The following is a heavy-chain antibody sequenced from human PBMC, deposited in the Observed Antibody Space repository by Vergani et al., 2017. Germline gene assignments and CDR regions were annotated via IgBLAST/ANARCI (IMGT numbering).Heavy chain of an antibody. CDR2: IYYSGST. D-gene: IGHD5-24*01. CDR3: ARDEQLRWFDP. CDR1: GGSISSSSYY. V-gene: IGHV4-39*07. J-gene: IGHJ5*02. Sequence: QLQLQESGPGLVKPSETLSLTCTVSGGSISSSSYYWGWIRQPPGKGLEWIGSIYYSGSTYYNPSLKSRVTISVDTSKNQFSLKLSSVTAADTAVYYCARDEQLRWFDPWGQGTLVTVSS.